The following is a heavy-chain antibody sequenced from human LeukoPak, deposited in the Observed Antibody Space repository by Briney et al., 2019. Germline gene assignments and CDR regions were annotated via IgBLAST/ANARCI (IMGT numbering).Heavy chain of an antibody. D-gene: IGHD6-13*01. CDR2: INSDGSST. CDR1: GFTFSSYW. V-gene: IGHV3-74*01. Sequence: GGSLRLSCAASGFTFSSYWMHWVRQAPGKGLVWVSRINSDGSSTSYADSVKGRFTISRDNAKNTLYLQMNSLRAEDTAVYYCARGPYSSSWDDYYYGMDVWGQGTTVAVSS. J-gene: IGHJ6*02. CDR3: ARGPYSSSWDDYYYGMDV.